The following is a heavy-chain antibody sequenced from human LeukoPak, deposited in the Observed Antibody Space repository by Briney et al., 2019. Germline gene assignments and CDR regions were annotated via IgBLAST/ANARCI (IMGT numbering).Heavy chain of an antibody. V-gene: IGHV1-69*04. D-gene: IGHD2-2*01. J-gene: IGHJ4*02. CDR1: GGTFSSYA. Sequence: ASVKVSCKASGGTFSSYAISSVRQAPGQGLEWMGRIIPILGIANYAQKFQGRVTITADKSTSTAYMELSSLRSEDTAVYYCARHQSYCSSTSCYAAFDYWGQGTLVTVSS. CDR2: IIPILGIA. CDR3: ARHQSYCSSTSCYAAFDY.